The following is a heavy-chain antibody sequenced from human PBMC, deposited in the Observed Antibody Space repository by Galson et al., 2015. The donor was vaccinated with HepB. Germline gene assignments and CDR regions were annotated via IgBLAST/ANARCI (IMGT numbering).Heavy chain of an antibody. Sequence: TLSLTCTVSGGSISDSYWSWIRQSPGKGLESIGYIYYSGTTTYNPSLKSRVIISIDTSKNQFSLNLKSVTAADTAVYYCARDEYFYNRSGYYRKMDYWGQGILVTVSS. CDR1: GGSISDSY. V-gene: IGHV4-59*01. D-gene: IGHD3-22*01. CDR3: ARDEYFYNRSGYYRKMDY. J-gene: IGHJ4*02. CDR2: IYYSGTT.